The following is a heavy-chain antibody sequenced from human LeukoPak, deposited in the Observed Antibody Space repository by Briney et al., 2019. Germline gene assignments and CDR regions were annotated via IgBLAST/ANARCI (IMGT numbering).Heavy chain of an antibody. CDR2: IYYSGTT. CDR3: ARGGVAAKYYFDY. V-gene: IGHV4-59*11. Sequence: PSETLSLTCTVSGGSISPLYWGWIRQPPGKGLEFIGYIYYSGTTKYNPSLRGRVTLSVDTSKNQFSLKLSSVTAADTAVYYCARGGVAAKYYFDYWGPGTLVTVSS. D-gene: IGHD3-10*01. CDR1: GGSISPLY. J-gene: IGHJ4*02.